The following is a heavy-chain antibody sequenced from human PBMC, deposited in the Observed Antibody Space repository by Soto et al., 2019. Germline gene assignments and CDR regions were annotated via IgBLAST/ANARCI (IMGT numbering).Heavy chain of an antibody. J-gene: IGHJ4*02. V-gene: IGHV1-3*04. CDR2: INTGNGDT. D-gene: IGHD5-18*01. CDR1: GYTFTSYA. Sequence: ASVKVSCKAPGYTFTSYAMHWVRQAPGQRLEWMGWINTGNGDTKYSQKFQGRVTITRDTSASTAYMDLSSLRSEDTAVYYCARARGYSYGQVDSWGQGTLVTVSS. CDR3: ARARGYSYGQVDS.